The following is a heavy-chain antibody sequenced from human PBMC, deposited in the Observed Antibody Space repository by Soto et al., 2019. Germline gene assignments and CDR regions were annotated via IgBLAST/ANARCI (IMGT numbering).Heavy chain of an antibody. D-gene: IGHD4-17*01. CDR2: ISGSGGST. V-gene: IGHV3-23*01. CDR3: AKDRAEWSDDYPINWFDP. J-gene: IGHJ5*02. Sequence: GGSLRLSCAASGFTFSSYAMSWVRQAPGKGLEWVSAISGSGGSTYYADSVKGRFTISRDNSKNTLYLQMNSLRAEDTAVYYCAKDRAEWSDDYPINWFDPWGQGTLVTVSS. CDR1: GFTFSSYA.